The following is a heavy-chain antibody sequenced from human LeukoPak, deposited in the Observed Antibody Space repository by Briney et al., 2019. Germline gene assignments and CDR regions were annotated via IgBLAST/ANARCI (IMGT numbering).Heavy chain of an antibody. V-gene: IGHV1-69*05. CDR3: GRLRYGP. Sequence: GSSVKVSCKASGGTFISYAISWVRQAPGQGLEWMGRIIPIFGTANYAQKFQGRVTITTDESTSTAYMERNSLRSEDTAVYYCGRLRYGPWGQGTLVTVPS. D-gene: IGHD3-9*01. CDR2: IIPIFGTA. CDR1: GGTFISYA. J-gene: IGHJ5*02.